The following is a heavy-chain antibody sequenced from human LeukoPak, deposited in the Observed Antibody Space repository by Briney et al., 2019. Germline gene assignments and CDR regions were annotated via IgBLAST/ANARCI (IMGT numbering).Heavy chain of an antibody. CDR1: GFNLRNNV. CDR3: ARAGGGLPYYGTDV. Sequence: GGSLRLSCTASGFNLRNNVMHWVRQAPGKGLEWVAVTSEDGSTIYYADSVAGRFTISRDNSKNTLYLQLNSLGAEDTAVYYCARAGGGLPYYGTDVWGQGTTVTVSS. J-gene: IGHJ6*02. CDR2: TSEDGSTI. V-gene: IGHV3-30-3*01. D-gene: IGHD2-15*01.